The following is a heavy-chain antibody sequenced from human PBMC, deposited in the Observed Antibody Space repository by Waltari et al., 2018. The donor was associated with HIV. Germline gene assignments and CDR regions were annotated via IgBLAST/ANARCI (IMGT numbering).Heavy chain of an antibody. CDR1: AASISSGGYY. J-gene: IGHJ2*01. Sequence: QVQLQWSGPGLVQPSQTLSLTCPVSAASISSGGYYWSWIRQHPGKGLAWIWDIYYSGSTYYNPSLKSRITISVDTSKNQFSLKLSSVTAADTAVYYCARDTGDLWGRGTLVTVSS. CDR2: IYYSGST. D-gene: IGHD4-4*01. CDR3: ARDTGDL. V-gene: IGHV4-31*03.